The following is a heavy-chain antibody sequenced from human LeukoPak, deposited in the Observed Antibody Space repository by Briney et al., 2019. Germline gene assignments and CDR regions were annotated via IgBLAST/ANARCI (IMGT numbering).Heavy chain of an antibody. D-gene: IGHD2-15*01. CDR1: GYTFTGYY. V-gene: IGHV1-69*13. CDR2: IIPIFGTA. Sequence: ASVKVSCKASGYTFTGYYMHWVRQAPGQGLEWMGGIIPIFGTANYAQKFQGRVTITADESTSTAYMELSSLRSEDTAVYYCARAKAQITLGYCSGGSCYSNWFDPWGQGTLVTVSS. J-gene: IGHJ5*02. CDR3: ARAKAQITLGYCSGGSCYSNWFDP.